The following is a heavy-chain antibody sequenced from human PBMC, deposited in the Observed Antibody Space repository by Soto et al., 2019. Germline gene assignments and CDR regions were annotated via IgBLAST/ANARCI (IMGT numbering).Heavy chain of an antibody. D-gene: IGHD2-2*01. Sequence: DVQLVESGGGLVQPGRSLRLSCAASGFTFDDYAMHWVRQAPGKGLEWVSGISWNSGSIGYADSVKGRFTISRDNAKNSLYLQMNSLRAEDTALYYCAKDRDIVVVPAAFDYWGQGTLVTVSS. CDR1: GFTFDDYA. CDR2: ISWNSGSI. J-gene: IGHJ4*02. CDR3: AKDRDIVVVPAAFDY. V-gene: IGHV3-9*01.